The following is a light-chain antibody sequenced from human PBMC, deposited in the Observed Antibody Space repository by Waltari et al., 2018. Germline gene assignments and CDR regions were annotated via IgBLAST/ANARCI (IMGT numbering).Light chain of an antibody. CDR2: DAS. V-gene: IGKV1D-13*01. CDR1: QGISSA. CDR3: QQFNDSPLT. J-gene: IGKJ4*01. Sequence: AIQLTQSPSSLSASVGDRVTITCRASQGISSALAWYQQQPGQAPKLLIYDASSLESGVPSRFSGSGSGTDFTLTISSLQPEDFATYYCQQFNDSPLTFGGGTKVEIK.